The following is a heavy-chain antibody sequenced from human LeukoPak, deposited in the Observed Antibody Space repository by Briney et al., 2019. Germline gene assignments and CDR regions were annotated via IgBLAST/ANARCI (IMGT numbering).Heavy chain of an antibody. Sequence: GGSLRLSCAASGFTFSSYEMNWVRQAPGKGLECVSYISSSGGTISYADSVKGRFTISRDNAKNALYLQMSSLRAEDTADYYCARGGNWFDPWGQGTLVTVSS. V-gene: IGHV3-48*03. CDR2: ISSSGGTI. D-gene: IGHD3-16*01. J-gene: IGHJ5*02. CDR1: GFTFSSYE. CDR3: ARGGNWFDP.